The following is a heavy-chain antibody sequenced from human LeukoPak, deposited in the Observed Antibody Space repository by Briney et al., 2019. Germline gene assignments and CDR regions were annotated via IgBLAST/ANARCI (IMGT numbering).Heavy chain of an antibody. V-gene: IGHV4-59*01. CDR1: GGSISSYY. CDR2: IYSGGDT. J-gene: IGHJ6*03. CDR3: ARKSRSNSYYYYMDV. D-gene: IGHD1-26*01. Sequence: PSETLSLTXAVSGGSISSYYWSWIRQPPGKGLEWIGYIYSGGDTNYNPSLKSRVTISVDTSKNQFSLNLSSVTAADTAVYYCARKSRSNSYYYYMDVWGKGTTVTVSS.